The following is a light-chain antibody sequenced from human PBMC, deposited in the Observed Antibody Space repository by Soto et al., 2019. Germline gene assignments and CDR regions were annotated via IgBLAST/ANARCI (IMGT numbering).Light chain of an antibody. J-gene: IGLJ1*01. CDR1: NSDIGRYDY. CDR2: DVT. V-gene: IGLV2-14*03. CDR3: TSFTTAYTHV. Sequence: QSVLTQPASVSGSPGQSITVSCTGTNSDIGRYDYVSWYQQHPGKVPKLLIYDVTNRTSGVSNRFSGSKSGNTASLTISGLQAEDEADYYCTSFTTAYTHVFGTGTKLTVL.